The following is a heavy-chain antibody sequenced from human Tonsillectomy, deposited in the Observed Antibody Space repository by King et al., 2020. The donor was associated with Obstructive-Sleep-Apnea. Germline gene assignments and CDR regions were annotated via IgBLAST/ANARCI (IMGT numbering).Heavy chain of an antibody. V-gene: IGHV3-21*01. J-gene: IGHJ4*02. CDR1: GFTFSSYS. CDR2: ISSSSSYI. D-gene: IGHD1-26*01. CDR3: ESLEVGATGGYY. Sequence: QLVQSGGGLVKPGGSLRLSCAASGFTFSSYSMNWVRQAPGKGLEWVSSISSSSSYIYYADSVKGRFTISRDNAKNSLYLQMNSLRAEDTAVYYCESLEVGATGGYYWGQGTLVTVAS.